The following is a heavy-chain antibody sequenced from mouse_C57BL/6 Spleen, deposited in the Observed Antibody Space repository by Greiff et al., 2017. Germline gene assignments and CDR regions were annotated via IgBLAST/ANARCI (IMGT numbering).Heavy chain of an antibody. V-gene: IGHV1-82*01. CDR1: GYAFSSSW. CDR2: IYPGDGDT. J-gene: IGHJ4*01. D-gene: IGHD2-3*01. CDR3: ARDNYDDYYGGAMDY. Sequence: VKLQESGPELVKPGASVKISCKASGYAFSSSWMNWVKQRPGKGLEWIGRIYPGDGDTNYNGEVKGKATLTADKSSSTAYMQLSSLTSEDSAVYFCARDNYDDYYGGAMDYWGQGTSVTVSS.